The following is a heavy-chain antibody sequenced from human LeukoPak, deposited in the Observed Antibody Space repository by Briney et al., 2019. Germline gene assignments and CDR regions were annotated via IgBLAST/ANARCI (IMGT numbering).Heavy chain of an antibody. D-gene: IGHD5-24*01. CDR1: GGAISSGGYY. J-gene: IGHJ4*02. V-gene: IGHV4-31*03. CDR3: ARSGDAYSFDY. CDR2: IYYTGTT. Sequence: PSQTLSLTCTVSGGAISSGGYYWSWIRQHPGKGLDWIGYIYYTGTTYYHPSLKSRVTISLDTSKNQFSLRLNSVTAADAAVYFCARSGDAYSFDYWGQGSLVTV.